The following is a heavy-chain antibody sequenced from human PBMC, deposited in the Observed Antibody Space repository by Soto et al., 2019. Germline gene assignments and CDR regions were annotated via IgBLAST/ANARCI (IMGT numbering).Heavy chain of an antibody. D-gene: IGHD6-13*01. V-gene: IGHV1-18*04. CDR3: ARGGRIYSISWPLDY. CDR2: TSDYNGNT. CDR1: GYTFTNYG. J-gene: IGHJ4*02. Sequence: WASVKVSCKASGYTFTNYGISWVRQAPGQGLEWMGWTSDYNGNTNYAQKFQGRVTLTTDTSTSTAYMELRSLRSDDTAVYYCARGGRIYSISWPLDYWGQGTLVTVSS.